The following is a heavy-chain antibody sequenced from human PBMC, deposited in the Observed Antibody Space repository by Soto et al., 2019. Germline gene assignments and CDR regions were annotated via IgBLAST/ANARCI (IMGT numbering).Heavy chain of an antibody. V-gene: IGHV4-30-2*01. J-gene: IGHJ5*02. D-gene: IGHD3-16*01. CDR3: ARELGGWFDP. CDR2: IYHSGST. Sequence: SETLSLTCAVSGGSISGGGYSWSWIRQPPGKGLEWIGYIYHSGSTYYNPSLKSRVTISVDRSKNQFSLKLSSVTAADTAVYYCARELGGWFDPWGQGTLVTVSS. CDR1: GGSISGGGYS.